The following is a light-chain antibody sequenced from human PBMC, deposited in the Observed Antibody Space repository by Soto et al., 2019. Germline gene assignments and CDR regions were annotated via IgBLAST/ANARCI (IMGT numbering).Light chain of an antibody. CDR1: KLGNKY. CDR3: QVWDTSTRV. Sequence: YELTQPPSVSVSPGQTASITCSGDKLGNKYACWYQQKPGQAPMLVIYKDRKRPSGIPERFSGSNSGNTATLTISGTQAMDEADYYCQVWDTSTRVFGGGTKVTVL. J-gene: IGLJ3*02. V-gene: IGLV3-1*01. CDR2: KDR.